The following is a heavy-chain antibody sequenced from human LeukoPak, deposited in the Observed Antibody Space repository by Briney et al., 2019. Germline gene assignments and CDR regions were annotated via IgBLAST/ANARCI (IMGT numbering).Heavy chain of an antibody. CDR1: GDSVSSNTAA. J-gene: IGHJ4*02. V-gene: IGHV6-1*01. D-gene: IGHD6-19*01. CDR3: ARENSRGRFDY. Sequence: SQTLSLTCGISGDSVSSNTAAWNWIRQSASRGLEWLGRTYYRSKWYNNYAVSVKSRITINSDSSKNQVSLQLNSVSPEDTAMYYCARENSRGRFDYWGQETLVTVSS. CDR2: TYYRSKWYN.